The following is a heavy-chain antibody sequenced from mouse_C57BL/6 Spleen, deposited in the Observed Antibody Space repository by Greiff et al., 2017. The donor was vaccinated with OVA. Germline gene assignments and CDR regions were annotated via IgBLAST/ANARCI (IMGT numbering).Heavy chain of an antibody. Sequence: EVQLQQSGPELVKPGASVKISCKASGYTFTDYYMNWVKQSPGKSLEWIGDINPNNGGTSYNQKFKGKATLTVDKSSSTASMELRSLTSEDSAVYYCARSNTTVVATSGYWYFDVWGTGTTVTVSS. J-gene: IGHJ1*03. CDR2: INPNNGGT. CDR1: GYTFTDYY. V-gene: IGHV1-26*01. CDR3: ARSNTTVVATSGYWYFDV. D-gene: IGHD1-1*01.